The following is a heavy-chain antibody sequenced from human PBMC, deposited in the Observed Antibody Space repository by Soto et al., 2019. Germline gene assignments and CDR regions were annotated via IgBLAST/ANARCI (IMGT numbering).Heavy chain of an antibody. V-gene: IGHV3-23*01. J-gene: IGHJ4*02. CDR1: EFIFSSYA. Sequence: GGSLRLSCAASEFIFSSYAMSWVRQAPGKGLEWVSAISGSGDSTHYADSVKGRFTISRDNSKNTLYLQMSSLRAEDTAVYFCAKRYCSSINCRVIDYWGQGTLVTVSS. CDR3: AKRYCSSINCRVIDY. D-gene: IGHD2-2*01. CDR2: ISGSGDST.